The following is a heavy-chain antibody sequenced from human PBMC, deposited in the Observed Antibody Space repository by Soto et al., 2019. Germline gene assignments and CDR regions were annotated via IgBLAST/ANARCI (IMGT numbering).Heavy chain of an antibody. CDR1: GGTFSSHA. CDR2: IIPIFGTA. J-gene: IGHJ4*02. CDR3: ARVRGIVVVPAASDY. Sequence: SVKVSCKASGGTFSSHAISWVRQAPGQGLEWMGGIIPIFGTANYAQKFQGRVTITADESTSTAYMELSSLRSEDTAVYYCARVRGIVVVPAASDYWGQGTLVTVSS. V-gene: IGHV1-69*13. D-gene: IGHD2-2*01.